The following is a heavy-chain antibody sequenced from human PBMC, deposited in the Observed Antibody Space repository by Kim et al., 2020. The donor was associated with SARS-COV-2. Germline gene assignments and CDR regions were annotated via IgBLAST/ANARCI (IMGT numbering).Heavy chain of an antibody. V-gene: IGHV1-3*01. J-gene: IGHJ4*02. CDR1: GYTFTSYA. Sequence: ASVKVSCKASGYTFTSYAMHWVRQAPGQRLEWMGWINAGNGNTKYSQKFQGRVTITRDTSASTAYMELSSLRSEETAVYYCARGVRPPHPFFDYWGQGTLVTVSS. D-gene: IGHD2-2*01. CDR3: ARGVRPPHPFFDY. CDR2: INAGNGNT.